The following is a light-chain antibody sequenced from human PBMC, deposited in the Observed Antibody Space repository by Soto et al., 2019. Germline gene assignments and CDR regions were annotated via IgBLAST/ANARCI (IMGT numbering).Light chain of an antibody. V-gene: IGLV2-14*01. J-gene: IGLJ2*01. CDR2: DVS. CDR1: SSDVGGYNY. Sequence: QSALTQPASVSGSPGQSITISCTGTSSDVGGYNYVSWYQQPPGNAPTLMIYDVSNRPSGVSNRFSGSKSGNTASLTISGLQAEDEAEYSSISYTSSRTLGVFGGGTKLTVL. CDR3: ISYTSSRTLGV.